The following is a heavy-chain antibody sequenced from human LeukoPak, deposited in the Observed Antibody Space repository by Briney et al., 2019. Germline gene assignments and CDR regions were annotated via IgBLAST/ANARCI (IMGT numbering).Heavy chain of an antibody. V-gene: IGHV3-21*01. J-gene: IGHJ4*02. CDR1: GFSFSSYT. Sequence: PGGSLSLSCAASGFSFSSYTMNWVRQAPGKGLEWVSSINTSSSYINYADSVKGRFIISRDNAKNSLSLQMNNLRAEDTAVYYCTKGGFDYGDPDPGVIDYWGQGTLVTVSS. CDR2: INTSSSYI. CDR3: TKGGFDYGDPDPGVIDY. D-gene: IGHD4-17*01.